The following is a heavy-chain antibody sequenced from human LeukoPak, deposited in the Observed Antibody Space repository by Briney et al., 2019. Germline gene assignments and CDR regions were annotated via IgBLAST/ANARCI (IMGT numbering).Heavy chain of an antibody. V-gene: IGHV4-59*01. CDR2: IYYSGST. CDR1: GGFISSYY. J-gene: IGHJ6*02. D-gene: IGHD6-6*01. Sequence: SETLSLICTVSGGFISSYYWSWIRQPPGKGLVWIGYIYYSGSTNYNPSLKSRVTISVDTSKNQFSLKLSSVTAADTAVYYCARVPHSSSYYGMDVWGQGTTVTVSS. CDR3: ARVPHSSSYYGMDV.